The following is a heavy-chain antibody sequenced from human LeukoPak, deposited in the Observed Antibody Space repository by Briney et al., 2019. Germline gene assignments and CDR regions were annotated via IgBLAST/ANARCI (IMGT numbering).Heavy chain of an antibody. CDR2: ISSDGGNK. V-gene: IGHV3-30*04. D-gene: IGHD6-13*01. CDR1: GFTFGTYG. CDR3: AREGFTSSWLYYYYYMDV. J-gene: IGHJ6*03. Sequence: GGSLRLSCAASGFTFGTYGVHWVRQAPGKGLEWVAVISSDGGNKYYADSVRGRFTISRDNSKNGLYLQMNSLRPEDTAIYYCAREGFTSSWLYYYYYMDVWDKGTTVTVSS.